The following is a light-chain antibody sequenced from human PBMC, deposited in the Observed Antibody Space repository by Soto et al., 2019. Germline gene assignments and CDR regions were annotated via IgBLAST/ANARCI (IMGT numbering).Light chain of an antibody. V-gene: IGKV3-20*01. CDR2: AAS. J-gene: IGKJ1*01. CDR1: QSVRNNY. CDR3: QQYGTSPRT. Sequence: ILLTQAPATLSVSPGERATLSCRASQSVRNNYLAWYQQRPGQAPRLLIYAASSRATGIPDRFSGSGSGTDFTLTISRLEPGDFAVYYCQQYGTSPRTFGQGTKVDIK.